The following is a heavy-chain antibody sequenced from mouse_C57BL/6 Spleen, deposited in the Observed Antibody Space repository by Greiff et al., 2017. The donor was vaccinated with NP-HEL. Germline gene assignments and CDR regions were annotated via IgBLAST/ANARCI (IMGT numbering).Heavy chain of an antibody. CDR2: IRSKSSNYAT. CDR1: GFTFNTYA. J-gene: IGHJ4*01. V-gene: IGHV10-3*01. Sequence: EVQRVESGGGLVQPKGSLKLSCAASGFTFNTYAMHWVRQAPGKGLEWVARIRSKSSNYATYYADSVKDRFTISRDDSQSMLYLQMNNLKTEDTAMYYCVRDPYYSNYYAMDYWGQGTSVTVSS. D-gene: IGHD2-5*01. CDR3: VRDPYYSNYYAMDY.